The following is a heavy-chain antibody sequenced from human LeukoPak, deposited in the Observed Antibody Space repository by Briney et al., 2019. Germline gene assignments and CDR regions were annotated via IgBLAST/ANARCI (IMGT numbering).Heavy chain of an antibody. V-gene: IGHV1-46*01. CDR1: GYTFTSYY. Sequence: ASVTVSFKASGYTFTSYYMHWVRQAPGQGLEWMGIINPSGGSTSYAQKFQGRVTMTRDTSTSTVYMELSSLRSEDTAVYYCASGGVGENYYYYGMDVWGQGTTVTVSS. CDR3: ASGGVGENYYYYGMDV. J-gene: IGHJ6*02. CDR2: INPSGGST. D-gene: IGHD3-3*01.